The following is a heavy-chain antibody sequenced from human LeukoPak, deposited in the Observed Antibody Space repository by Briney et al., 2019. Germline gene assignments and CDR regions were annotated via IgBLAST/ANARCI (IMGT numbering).Heavy chain of an antibody. CDR3: ARDYDFWSGYYKD. Sequence: ASVKVSCKASGGTFSSYAISWVRQAPGQGLEWMGGIIPIFGTANYAQKFQGRVTITADESTSTAYMELSSLRSEDTAMYYCARDYDFWSGYYKDWGQGTLVTVSS. J-gene: IGHJ4*02. D-gene: IGHD3-3*01. CDR2: IIPIFGTA. V-gene: IGHV1-69*13. CDR1: GGTFSSYA.